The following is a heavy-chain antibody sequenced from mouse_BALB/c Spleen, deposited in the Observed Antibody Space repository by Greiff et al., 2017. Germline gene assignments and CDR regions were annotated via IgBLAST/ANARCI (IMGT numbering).Heavy chain of an antibody. J-gene: IGHJ4*01. CDR1: GFTFSSYA. CDR3: ANYYDYDGYAMDY. V-gene: IGHV5-6-5*01. Sequence: EVQGVESGGGLVKPGGSLKLSCAASGFTFSSYAMSWVRQTPEKRLEWVASISSGGSTYYPDSVKGRFTISRDNARNILYLQMSSLRSEDTAMYYCANYYDYDGYAMDYWGQGTSVTVSS. D-gene: IGHD2-4*01. CDR2: ISSGGST.